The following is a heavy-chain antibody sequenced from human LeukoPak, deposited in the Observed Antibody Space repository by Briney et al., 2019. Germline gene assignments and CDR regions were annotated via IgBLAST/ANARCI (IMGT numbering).Heavy chain of an antibody. V-gene: IGHV3-11*06. J-gene: IGHJ4*02. D-gene: IGHD6-19*01. CDR1: GFTFSDYY. CDR3: ARDRIGSGWYEGSDY. CDR2: ISSSSSYT. Sequence: PGGSLRLSCAASGFTFSDYYMSWIRQAPGKGLEWVSYISSSSSYTNHADSVKGRFTISRDNAKNSLYLQMNSLRAEDTAVYYCARDRIGSGWYEGSDYWGQGTLVTVSS.